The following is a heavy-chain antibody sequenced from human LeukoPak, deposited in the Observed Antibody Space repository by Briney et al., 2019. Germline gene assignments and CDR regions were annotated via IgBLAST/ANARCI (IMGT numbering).Heavy chain of an antibody. D-gene: IGHD6-13*01. V-gene: IGHV4-38-2*01. J-gene: IGHJ4*02. CDR3: AREIAAAGTWDFDY. Sequence: PSETLSLTCAVSGYSISSGYYWGWIRQPPGKGLEWIGSIYHSGSTYYNPSLKSRVTISVDTSKNQFSLKLSSVTAADTAVYYCAREIAAAGTWDFDYWGQETLVTVSS. CDR1: GYSISSGYY. CDR2: IYHSGST.